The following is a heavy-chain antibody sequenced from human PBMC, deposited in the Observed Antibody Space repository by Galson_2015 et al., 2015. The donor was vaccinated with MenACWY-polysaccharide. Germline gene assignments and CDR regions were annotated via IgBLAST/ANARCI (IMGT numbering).Heavy chain of an antibody. J-gene: IGHJ4*02. D-gene: IGHD5-12*01. CDR2: ASYDGANK. V-gene: IGHV3-30*03. Sequence: SLRLSCAASGFTFSSYAMHWVRQAPGKGLEWVAVASYDGANKYYGDSVKGRFTSSRDNSKNTLYLQMNSLRAEDTALYYCARSPYSGFDLDYWGQGTLVTVSS. CDR1: GFTFSSYA. CDR3: ARSPYSGFDLDY.